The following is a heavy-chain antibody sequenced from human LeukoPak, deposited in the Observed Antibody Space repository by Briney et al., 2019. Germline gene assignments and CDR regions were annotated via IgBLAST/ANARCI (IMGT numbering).Heavy chain of an antibody. Sequence: GSLRLSCAASGFTFSSYSMNWVRQPPGKGLERIGYIYYSGSTNYNPSLKSRVTISVDTSKNQFSLKLSSVTAADTAVYYCARGPPYIVVVTAIGFFDYWGQGTLVTVSS. D-gene: IGHD2-21*02. CDR1: GFTFSSYS. J-gene: IGHJ4*02. CDR3: ARGPPYIVVVTAIGFFDY. V-gene: IGHV4-59*12. CDR2: IYYSGST.